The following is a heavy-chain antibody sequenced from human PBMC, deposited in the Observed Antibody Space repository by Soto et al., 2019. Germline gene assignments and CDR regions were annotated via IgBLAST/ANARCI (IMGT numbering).Heavy chain of an antibody. V-gene: IGHV1-18*04. CDR3: ARRGAGFDI. D-gene: IGHD6-19*01. CDR2: ISAYNGNT. Sequence: ASVKVSCKASGYTFTSYGISWVRQAPGQGLEWMGWISAYNGNTNYAQKLQGRVTMTTDTSKNTLYLEMNSLRAEDTAVYYCARRGAGFDIWGQGTMVTVSS. J-gene: IGHJ3*02. CDR1: GYTFTSYG.